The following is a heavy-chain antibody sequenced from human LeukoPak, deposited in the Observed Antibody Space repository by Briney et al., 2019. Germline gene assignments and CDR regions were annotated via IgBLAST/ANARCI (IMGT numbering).Heavy chain of an antibody. CDR2: IYYSGST. V-gene: IGHV4-39*01. CDR1: GGSLSSSSYY. D-gene: IGHD1-26*01. J-gene: IGHJ4*02. Sequence: SETLSLTCTVSGGSLSSSSYYWGWIRQPPGKGLQWIGSIYYSGSTYYNPSLKSRVTISVDTSKNQFSLKLSSVTAADTAVYYCARRVVGATGGGIDYWGQGTLVTVSS. CDR3: ARRVVGATGGGIDY.